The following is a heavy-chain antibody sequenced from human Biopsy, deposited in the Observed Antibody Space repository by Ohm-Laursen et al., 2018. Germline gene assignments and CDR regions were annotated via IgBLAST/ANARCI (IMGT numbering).Heavy chain of an antibody. V-gene: IGHV1-69*13. D-gene: IGHD3-9*01. CDR3: ATKLTGYFHH. CDR2: NIPILGTG. Sequence: SVKVSCKAPGGTFSNYGVNWVRQAPGQGLEWLGGNIPILGTGNYAQKFQDRVTVAADASTSTATMELRSLRSDDTAVYYCATKLTGYFHHWGQGTLVIVSS. CDR1: GGTFSNYG. J-gene: IGHJ1*01.